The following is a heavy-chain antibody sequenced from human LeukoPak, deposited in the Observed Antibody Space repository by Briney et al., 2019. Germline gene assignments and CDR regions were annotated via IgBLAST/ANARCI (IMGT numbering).Heavy chain of an antibody. J-gene: IGHJ6*03. CDR3: AKAHCSSTSCYGYYYYMDV. V-gene: IGHV3-20*04. CDR2: INWNGGST. CDR1: GFTFSSYA. Sequence: GGSLRLSCAASGFTFSSYAMSWVRQAPGKGLEWVSGINWNGGSTGYADSVKGRFTISRDNAKNSLYLQMNSLRAEDTALYYCAKAHCSSTSCYGYYYYMDVWGKGTTVTISS. D-gene: IGHD2-2*01.